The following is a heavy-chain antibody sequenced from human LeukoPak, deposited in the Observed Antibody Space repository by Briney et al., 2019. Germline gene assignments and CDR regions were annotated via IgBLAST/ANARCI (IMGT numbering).Heavy chain of an antibody. V-gene: IGHV4-59*01. Sequence: SETLSLTCNVSGGSITSYYWSWIRQPPGKGLEWIGDIYYTGRTDYSSSHNSRVTISVDTSRSQFSLKLSSVTTADTAVYYCARAPPRGVGPTHFDYWGQGILVTVSS. CDR3: ARAPPRGVGPTHFDY. CDR2: IYYTGRT. J-gene: IGHJ4*02. D-gene: IGHD1-26*01. CDR1: GGSITSYY.